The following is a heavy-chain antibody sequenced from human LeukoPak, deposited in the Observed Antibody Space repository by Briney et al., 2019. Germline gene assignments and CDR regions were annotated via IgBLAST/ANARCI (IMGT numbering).Heavy chain of an antibody. Sequence: PPETLSLTCTVSGASVGSAGYHWSWIRQPPGGGLEWIGYIYYISNTNYNPSLKSRVTMSVDPSKNQFSLKLNSVTAADTAVYYCARTQSQSGSYLYYFGYWGQGTLVTVSS. CDR1: GASVGSAGYH. V-gene: IGHV4-61*08. CDR3: ARTQSQSGSYLYYFGY. J-gene: IGHJ4*02. D-gene: IGHD1-26*01. CDR2: IYYISNT.